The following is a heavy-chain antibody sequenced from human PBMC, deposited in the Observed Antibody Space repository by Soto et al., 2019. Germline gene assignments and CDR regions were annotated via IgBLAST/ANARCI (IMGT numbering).Heavy chain of an antibody. CDR1: GGSISSYY. V-gene: IGHV4-59*08. CDR2: IYYSGST. Sequence: PSETVSLTCTVSGGSISSYYWSWIRQPPGKGLEWIGYIYYSGSTNYNPSLKSRVTISVDTSKNQFSLRLSSVTAADTAVYYCARHKRPTQEYYYNSGYWWFEYWGQGTRVTVSS. CDR3: ARHKRPTQEYYYNSGYWWFEY. J-gene: IGHJ4*02. D-gene: IGHD3-22*01.